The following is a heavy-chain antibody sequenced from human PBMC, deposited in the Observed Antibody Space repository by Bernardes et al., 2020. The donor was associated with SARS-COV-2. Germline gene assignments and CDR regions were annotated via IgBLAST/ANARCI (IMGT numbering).Heavy chain of an antibody. V-gene: IGHV3-13*01. D-gene: IGHD5-12*01. CDR2: IDTAGNT. CDR1: GFTFTAYD. CDR3: ARPLRGYDGYARGLDV. J-gene: IGHJ6*02. Sequence: GGSLRLSCAASGFTFTAYDMNWVRQPTGKGLEWVSGIDTAGNTYYLDSVKGRFTISRENANNSLYLQMNNLRAGDTAVYYCARPLRGYDGYARGLDVWGQGTTVTVSS.